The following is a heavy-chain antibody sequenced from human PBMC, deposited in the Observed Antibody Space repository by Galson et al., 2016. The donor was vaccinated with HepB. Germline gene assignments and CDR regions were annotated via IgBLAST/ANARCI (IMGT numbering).Heavy chain of an antibody. V-gene: IGHV3-53*01. CDR2: IYSGGSS. J-gene: IGHJ3*02. D-gene: IGHD1-1*01. Sequence: RQAPGKGLEWVSTIYSGGSSYYADPVKGRFTISRDTSKNTVFLQMNSLRAEDTAVYYCAKRIAAGTTGRAFDIWGQGTMVTVSS. CDR3: AKRIAAGTTGRAFDI.